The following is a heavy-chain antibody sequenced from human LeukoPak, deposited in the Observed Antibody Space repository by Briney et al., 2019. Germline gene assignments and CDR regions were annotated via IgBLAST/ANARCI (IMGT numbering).Heavy chain of an antibody. Sequence: GASGKVCCTASGGTFSTYAISWVRHAPGQGLEWRGGIITIIVIANYAQKFQGRVTIPADKSTSTAYMELSSLRSEDTAVYYCAGDIVVVPAASGMDVWGKGTTVTVSS. J-gene: IGHJ6*04. CDR3: AGDIVVVPAASGMDV. CDR2: IITIIVIA. CDR1: GGTFSTYA. V-gene: IGHV1-69*17. D-gene: IGHD2-2*01.